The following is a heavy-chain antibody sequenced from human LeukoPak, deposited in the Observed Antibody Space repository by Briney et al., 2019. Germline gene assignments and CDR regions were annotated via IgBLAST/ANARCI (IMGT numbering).Heavy chain of an antibody. V-gene: IGHV3-30-3*01. CDR1: GFTFSSYA. D-gene: IGHD2-2*01. CDR2: LSYDGSTK. CDR3: ARGRRYCSSTSCSNFDY. J-gene: IGHJ4*02. Sequence: PGGSLRLSCAASGFTFSSYAMHWVRQAPDKGLEWVAVLSYDGSTKSYADSVKGRFTISRDNSKSTMYLQMNSLRAEDMAVYYCARGRRYCSSTSCSNFDYWGQGTLVTVSS.